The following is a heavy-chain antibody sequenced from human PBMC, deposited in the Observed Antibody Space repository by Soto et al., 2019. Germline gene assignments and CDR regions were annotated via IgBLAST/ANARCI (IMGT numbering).Heavy chain of an antibody. V-gene: IGHV4-59*01. Sequence: SETLSLTXTVSGGSISSYYWSWIRQPPGKGLEWIGYIYYSGSTNYNPSLKSRVTISVDTSKNQFSLKLSSVTAADTAVYYCARGQQLDDEHQGFDPWGQGTLVTVSS. CDR1: GGSISSYY. D-gene: IGHD6-13*01. CDR3: ARGQQLDDEHQGFDP. CDR2: IYYSGST. J-gene: IGHJ5*02.